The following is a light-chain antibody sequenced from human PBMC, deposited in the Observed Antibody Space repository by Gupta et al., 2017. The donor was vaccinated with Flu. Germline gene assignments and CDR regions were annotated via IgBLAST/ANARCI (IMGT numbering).Light chain of an antibody. J-gene: IGKJ4*01. CDR2: AAS. CDR1: QGISSY. V-gene: IGKV1-27*01. Sequence: PSSLSASVGDRVTITCRASQGISSYLAWYQQKSGKLPKLLIYAASSLQSGVPSRFSGSGSGTAFTPTTSSLQPEDVATYYCQKYNSAPPAFGGGTKVEIK. CDR3: QKYNSAPPA.